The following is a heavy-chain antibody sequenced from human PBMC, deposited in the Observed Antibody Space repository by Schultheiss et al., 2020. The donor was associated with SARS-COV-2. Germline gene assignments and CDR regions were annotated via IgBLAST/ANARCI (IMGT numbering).Heavy chain of an antibody. V-gene: IGHV3-23*01. D-gene: IGHD5-12*01. CDR3: ARGRGYSGYDYGVDY. J-gene: IGHJ4*02. Sequence: GGSLRLSCAASGFAFSSYVLHWVRRAPGKGPEWVSAISGSGGSTYYADSVKGRFTISRDNSKNTLYLQMNSLRAEDTAVYYCARGRGYSGYDYGVDYWGQGTLVTVSS. CDR1: GFAFSSYV. CDR2: ISGSGGST.